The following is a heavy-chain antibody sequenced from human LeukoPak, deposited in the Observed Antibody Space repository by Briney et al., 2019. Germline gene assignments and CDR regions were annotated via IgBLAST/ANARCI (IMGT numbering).Heavy chain of an antibody. J-gene: IGHJ6*03. V-gene: IGHV4-59*11. CDR3: ARVGARSKSDYYYYYMDV. D-gene: IGHD3-10*01. CDR1: GGSISSHY. CDR2: IYYSGST. Sequence: PSETLSLTCTVSGGSISSHYWSWIRQPPGKGLEWIGYIYYSGSTNYNPSLKSRVTISVDTSKNQFSLKLSSVTAADTAVYYCARVGARSKSDYYYYYMDVWGKGTTVTVSS.